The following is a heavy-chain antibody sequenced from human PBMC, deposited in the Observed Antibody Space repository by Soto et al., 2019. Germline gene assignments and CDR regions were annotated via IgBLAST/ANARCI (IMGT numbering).Heavy chain of an antibody. J-gene: IGHJ4*02. CDR2: IGPESGAT. Sequence: ASVKVSCKASGYTFTGHYIHWVRQAPEQGPEWMGEIGPESGATRYAQRFQGRVTLTRDMSITTVYMELNNLSPDDTAVYYCGRGRSGQIVVFYWGQGTPVTVSS. CDR3: GRGRSGQIVVFY. V-gene: IGHV1-2*02. CDR1: GYTFTGHY. D-gene: IGHD1-26*01.